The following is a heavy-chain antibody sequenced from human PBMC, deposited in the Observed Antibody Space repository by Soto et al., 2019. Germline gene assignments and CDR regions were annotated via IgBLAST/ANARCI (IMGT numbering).Heavy chain of an antibody. J-gene: IGHJ5*02. D-gene: IGHD2-2*01. CDR1: GGSISSGGYY. V-gene: IGHV4-31*03. Sequence: SETLSLTCTVSGGSISSGGYYWSWIRQHPGKGLEWIGYIYYSGSTYYNPSLKSRVTISVDTSKNQFSLKLSSVTAADTAVYYCARDAVPAAGPNWFDPWGQGTLVTVSS. CDR3: ARDAVPAAGPNWFDP. CDR2: IYYSGST.